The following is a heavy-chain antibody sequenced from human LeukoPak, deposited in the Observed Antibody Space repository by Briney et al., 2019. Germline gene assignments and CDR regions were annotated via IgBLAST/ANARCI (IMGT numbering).Heavy chain of an antibody. CDR3: ARVGGGQLWLVDY. Sequence: TLSLTCTVSGGSISSGDYYWSWIRQHPGKGLEWIGYIYYSGSTYYNPSLKSRVTISVDTSKNQFSLKLSSVTAADTAVYYCARVGGGQLWLVDYWGQGTLVTVSS. CDR1: GGSISSGDYY. D-gene: IGHD5-18*01. J-gene: IGHJ4*02. V-gene: IGHV4-31*03. CDR2: IYYSGST.